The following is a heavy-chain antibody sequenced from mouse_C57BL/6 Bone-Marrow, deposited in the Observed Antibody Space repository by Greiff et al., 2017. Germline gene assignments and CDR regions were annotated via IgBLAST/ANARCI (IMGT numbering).Heavy chain of an antibody. J-gene: IGHJ2*01. D-gene: IGHD1-1*01. Sequence: QVQLQQPGAELVKPGASVKLSCKASGYTFTSYWMQWVQQRPGQGLEWIGEIDPSASYTNYNQKFKGKATLTVDTSSSTAYMQLSSLTSEDSAVYYCASSKTVVPFDYWGQGTTLTVSS. CDR3: ASSKTVVPFDY. V-gene: IGHV1-50*01. CDR2: IDPSASYT. CDR1: GYTFTSYW.